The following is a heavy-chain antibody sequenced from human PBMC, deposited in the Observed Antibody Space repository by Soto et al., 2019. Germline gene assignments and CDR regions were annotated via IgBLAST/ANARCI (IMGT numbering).Heavy chain of an antibody. V-gene: IGHV1-8*01. CDR1: GYTFTSYD. J-gene: IGHJ5*02. Sequence: ASVKVSRKASGYTFTSYDIIWVRQATGQGLEWMGWMNPSTGNTDSAEKFQGRLTMTRNTSISTVYMELSSLSFEDTAVYYCARGRIIVAGGFDPWGQGTLVTVSS. CDR2: MNPSTGNT. D-gene: IGHD6-19*01. CDR3: ARGRIIVAGGFDP.